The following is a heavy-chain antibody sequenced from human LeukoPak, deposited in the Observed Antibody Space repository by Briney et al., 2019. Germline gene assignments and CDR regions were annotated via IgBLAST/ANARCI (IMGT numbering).Heavy chain of an antibody. CDR3: ARLAIVVVPTSYFDY. CDR2: IYPGDSDT. CDR1: GYSFTSYW. Sequence: GESLKISCKGSGYSFTSYWIGWVRQMPGKGLEWMGIIYPGDSDTRYSPSLQGQATISADKSISTAYLQWSSLKASDTAMYYCARLAIVVVPTSYFDYWGQGTLVTVSS. V-gene: IGHV5-51*01. D-gene: IGHD3-22*01. J-gene: IGHJ4*02.